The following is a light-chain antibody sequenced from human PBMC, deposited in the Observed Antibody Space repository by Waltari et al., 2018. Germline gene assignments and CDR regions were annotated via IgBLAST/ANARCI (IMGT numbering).Light chain of an antibody. Sequence: EIMLTQSPGTLSLSPGERATLSCRASQSISRFLAGYQQKPGQAPRLLIYDASTRATGIPDRFSGSGSGTDFSLTINRLEPEDIAVYYCQKYGSLPATFGQGTKVEIK. CDR1: QSISRF. J-gene: IGKJ1*01. V-gene: IGKV3-20*01. CDR3: QKYGSLPAT. CDR2: DAS.